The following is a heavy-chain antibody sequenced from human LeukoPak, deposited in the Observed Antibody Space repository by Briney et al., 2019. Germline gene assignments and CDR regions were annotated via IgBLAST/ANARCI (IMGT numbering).Heavy chain of an antibody. J-gene: IGHJ4*02. CDR1: GFRFDDYG. V-gene: IGHV3-20*04. CDR3: ARDQYYDGSGTPFDY. D-gene: IGHD3-22*01. Sequence: GGSLRLSCAASGFRFDDYGMSWVRQAPGKGLEWVSGINWNGGSTAYVDSVKGRFTISRDNAKNSLYLQMNSLRAEDTALYYCARDQYYDGSGTPFDYWGQGTLVTVSS. CDR2: INWNGGST.